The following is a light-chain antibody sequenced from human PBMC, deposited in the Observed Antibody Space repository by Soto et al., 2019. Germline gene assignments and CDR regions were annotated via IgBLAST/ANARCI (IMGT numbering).Light chain of an antibody. J-gene: IGKJ2*01. CDR2: AAS. CDR1: QGIRSD. V-gene: IGKV1-9*01. CDR3: QQYDSYYT. Sequence: IQLTQSPSSMSASVGDRVTITCRASQGIRSDLAWYQQKPGKAPKLLIYAASTLQSGVPSRFSGSGSGTDFTLTISSLQPDDFATYYCQQYDSYYTFGQGTKVDIK.